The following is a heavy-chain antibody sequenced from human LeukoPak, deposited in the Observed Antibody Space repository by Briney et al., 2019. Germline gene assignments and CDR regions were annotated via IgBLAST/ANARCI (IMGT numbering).Heavy chain of an antibody. Sequence: PSETLSLTCTVSGGSISSYYWSWIRQPPGKGLEWIGYIYYSGSTYYNPSLKSRVTISVDTSKNQFSLKLSSVTAADTAVYYCARGSDYGDAYFDYWGQGTLVTVSS. CDR2: IYYSGST. CDR3: ARGSDYGDAYFDY. V-gene: IGHV4-59*12. CDR1: GGSISSYY. J-gene: IGHJ4*02. D-gene: IGHD4-17*01.